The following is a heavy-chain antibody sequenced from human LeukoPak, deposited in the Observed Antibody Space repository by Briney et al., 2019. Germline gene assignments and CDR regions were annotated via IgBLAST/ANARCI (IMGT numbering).Heavy chain of an antibody. V-gene: IGHV3-30-3*01. J-gene: IGHJ4*02. CDR2: ISYDGSNK. Sequence: PGGSLRLSRAASGFTFSSYAMRWVRQAPGKGLEWVAVISYDGSNKYYADSVKGRFTISRDNSKNTLYLQMNSLRAEDTAVYYCARDPSYGDWTYFDYWGQGTLVTVSS. D-gene: IGHD4-17*01. CDR1: GFTFSSYA. CDR3: ARDPSYGDWTYFDY.